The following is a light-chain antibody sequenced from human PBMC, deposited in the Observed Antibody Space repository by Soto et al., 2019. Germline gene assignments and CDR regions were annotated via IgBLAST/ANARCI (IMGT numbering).Light chain of an antibody. CDR2: RAS. V-gene: IGKV1-5*03. CDR3: QQYSDYSGT. Sequence: DIQVTQSPSTLSASVGDRVTITCRASQSINDWLAWYQQKPGKAPKLLISRASYLRSGVPSRFSGSGSGTDFTLTISSLQPDDFASDYCQQYSDYSGTFGQGTKVEIK. J-gene: IGKJ1*01. CDR1: QSINDW.